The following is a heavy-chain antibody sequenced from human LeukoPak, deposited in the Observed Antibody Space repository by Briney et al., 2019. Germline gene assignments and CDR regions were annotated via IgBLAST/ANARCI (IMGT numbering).Heavy chain of an antibody. Sequence: GGSLRLSCTASGFTFGNFAMHWVRQAPGKGLEWVAVISYDGSNKYYADSVKGRFTISRDNSLYLQMNSLRAEDTAVYYCARGDYNEISGYVFDIWGKGTMVTV. D-gene: IGHD3-22*01. CDR3: ARGDYNEISGYVFDI. CDR2: ISYDGSNK. V-gene: IGHV3-30-3*01. CDR1: GFTFGNFA. J-gene: IGHJ3*02.